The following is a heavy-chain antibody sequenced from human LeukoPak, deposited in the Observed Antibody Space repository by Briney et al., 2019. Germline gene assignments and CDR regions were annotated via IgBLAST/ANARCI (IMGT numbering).Heavy chain of an antibody. D-gene: IGHD6-6*01. CDR2: IYYSGST. CDR1: GGSISSYY. J-gene: IGHJ6*03. CDR3: ARYQYSSSSDYYYYYYMDV. V-gene: IGHV4-59*01. Sequence: TSETLSLTCTVSGGSISSYYWSWIRQPPGKGLEWIGYIYYSGSTNCNPSLKSRVTISVDTSKNQFSLKLSSVTAADTAVYYCARYQYSSSSDYYYYYYMDVWGKGTTVTVSS.